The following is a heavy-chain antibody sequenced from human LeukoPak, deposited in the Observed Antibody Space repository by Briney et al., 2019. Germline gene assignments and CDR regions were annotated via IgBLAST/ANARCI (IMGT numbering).Heavy chain of an antibody. CDR3: ARDETNGFDS. J-gene: IGHJ5*01. Sequence: GGSLRLSCEASGFTFSGSSVTWVRQAPGKGLEWVSAITGSGAYSDYADSVKGRFTISRDNSENTLSLQMNSLRAEDTAVYYCARDETNGFDSWGQGTLVTVSS. D-gene: IGHD1-14*01. CDR1: GFTFSGSS. V-gene: IGHV3-23*01. CDR2: ITGSGAYS.